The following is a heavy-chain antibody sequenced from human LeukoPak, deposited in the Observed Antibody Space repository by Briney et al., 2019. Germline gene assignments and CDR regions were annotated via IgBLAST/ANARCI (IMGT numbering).Heavy chain of an antibody. D-gene: IGHD1-26*01. J-gene: IGHJ3*02. Sequence: SETLSLTCTVSGGSISSGGYYWSRIPQPPGQGLEWIGYIYYSGSTYYNPSLKSRVTISVDTSKNQFSLKLSSVTAADTAVYYCARDRIVGATLDAFDIWGQGTMVTVSS. V-gene: IGHV4-30-4*08. CDR1: GGSISSGGYY. CDR2: IYYSGST. CDR3: ARDRIVGATLDAFDI.